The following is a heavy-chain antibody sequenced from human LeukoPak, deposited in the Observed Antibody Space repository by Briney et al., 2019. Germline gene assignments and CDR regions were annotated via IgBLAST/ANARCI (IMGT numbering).Heavy chain of an antibody. CDR3: ARRKSEGATCAFDI. D-gene: IGHD1-26*01. CDR1: GFTFSSHS. V-gene: IGHV3-21*01. CDR2: ISSSSSYI. Sequence: GGSLRLSCAASGFTFSSHSMNWVRQAPGKGLEWVSSISSSSSYIYYADSVKGRFTISRDNAKNSLYLQMNSLRAEDTAVYYCARRKSEGATCAFDIWGQGTMVTVSS. J-gene: IGHJ3*02.